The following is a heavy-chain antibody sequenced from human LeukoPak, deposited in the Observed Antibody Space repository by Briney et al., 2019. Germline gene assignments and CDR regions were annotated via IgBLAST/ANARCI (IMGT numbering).Heavy chain of an antibody. J-gene: IGHJ4*02. CDR2: ISDGAATT. V-gene: IGHV3-23*01. Sequence: GGSLRLPCAASEFTFSTYPMSWVRQAPGKGLEWVSLISDGAATTYYADSVKGRFTISRDNSKNTPYLQMISLRAEDTAVYYCANLNSGYATDFWGQGTLVTVSS. CDR1: EFTFSTYP. CDR3: ANLNSGYATDF. D-gene: IGHD5-12*01.